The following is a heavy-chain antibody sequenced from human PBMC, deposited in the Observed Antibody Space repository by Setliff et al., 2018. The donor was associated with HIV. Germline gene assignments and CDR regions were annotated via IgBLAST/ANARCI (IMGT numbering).Heavy chain of an antibody. CDR2: LNPTSGNT. CDR3: ARNIDMHYDFWSAYDY. J-gene: IGHJ4*02. CDR1: GYTFTSLD. D-gene: IGHD3-3*01. Sequence: ASVKVSCKASGYTFTSLDINWVRQATGQGPEWMGWLNPTSGNTGSAQRFQGRVTMTRNTSISIAYMELSNLRSEDTAVYYCARNIDMHYDFWSAYDYWGQGALVTVS. V-gene: IGHV1-8*01.